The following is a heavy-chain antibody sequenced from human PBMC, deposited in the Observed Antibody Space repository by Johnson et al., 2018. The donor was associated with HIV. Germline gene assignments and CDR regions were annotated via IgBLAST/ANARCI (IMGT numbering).Heavy chain of an antibody. V-gene: IGHV3-15*01. CDR2: IKRKTDGGTT. CDR1: GFTFSNAW. Sequence: VQLVESGGGLVKPGGSLRLSCAASGFTFSNAWMNWVRQAPGKGLEWVGRIKRKTDGGTTDYAAPVKGRFTISRDNSKNTLYLQMNSLRPEDTPVYYCAREDWNYPIWGQGAKVTVSS. J-gene: IGHJ3*02. CDR3: AREDWNYPI. D-gene: IGHD1-7*01.